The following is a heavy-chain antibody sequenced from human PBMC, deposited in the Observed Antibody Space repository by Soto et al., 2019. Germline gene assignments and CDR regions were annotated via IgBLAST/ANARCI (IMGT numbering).Heavy chain of an antibody. J-gene: IGHJ3*02. Sequence: PSDTLSLTCTVSGASISSGGYYWSWIRQHPGKGLAWIGYIYYSGSTYYNPALKSRVTISVDTSKNQFSLKLSSVTAADTAVYYCASLGYCSSTSCYPLRGGAFDIWGQGTMVTVSS. D-gene: IGHD2-2*01. CDR1: GASISSGGYY. V-gene: IGHV4-31*03. CDR3: ASLGYCSSTSCYPLRGGAFDI. CDR2: IYYSGST.